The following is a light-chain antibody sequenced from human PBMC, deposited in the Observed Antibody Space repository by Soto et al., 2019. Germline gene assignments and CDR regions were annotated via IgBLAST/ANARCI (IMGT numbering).Light chain of an antibody. CDR2: EVS. Sequence: QSALTQPASVSGSPGQSITISCTGTSGDVGGYNYVSWYQQHPGKAPKLMIYEVSNRPSGVSNRFSGSKSGNTASLTISGLQAEDEADYYCSSYTSSSTLVVFXTGTKLTVL. J-gene: IGLJ1*01. CDR3: SSYTSSSTLVV. CDR1: SGDVGGYNY. V-gene: IGLV2-14*01.